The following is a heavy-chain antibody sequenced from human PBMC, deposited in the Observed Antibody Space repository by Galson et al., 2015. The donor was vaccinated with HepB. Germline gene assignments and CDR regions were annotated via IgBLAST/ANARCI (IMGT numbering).Heavy chain of an antibody. CDR2: IRSKASIYAP. V-gene: IGHV3-73*01. CDR3: TRLGDLSGYSSS. J-gene: IGHJ4*02. CDR1: GFTFSGSA. Sequence: SLRLSCAASGFTFSGSAIHWVRQTSGKGLEWVGRIRSKASIYAPAYAASLKGRCTISSDDSKNTAYLHLKSLKTEDTAVYYCTRLGDLSGYSSSWGQGTLVTVSS. D-gene: IGHD6-13*01.